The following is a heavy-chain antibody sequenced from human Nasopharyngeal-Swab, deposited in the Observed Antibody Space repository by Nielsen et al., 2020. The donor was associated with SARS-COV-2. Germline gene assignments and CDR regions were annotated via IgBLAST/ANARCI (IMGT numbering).Heavy chain of an antibody. Sequence: GSLRLSCTVSGVPITSQYWTWIRQPPGKGLEWIGYISHNSGTSYNPSLKSRVTMFMDTSKNQFSLRLTSVTAADTAVYYCAKEGATGWFDPCGQGTLVTVSS. CDR3: AKEGATGWFDP. J-gene: IGHJ5*02. CDR2: ISHNSGT. V-gene: IGHV4-59*11. CDR1: GVPITSQY.